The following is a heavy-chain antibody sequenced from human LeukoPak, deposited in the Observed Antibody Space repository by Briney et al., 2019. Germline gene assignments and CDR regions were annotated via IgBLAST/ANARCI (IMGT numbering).Heavy chain of an antibody. D-gene: IGHD6-6*01. J-gene: IGHJ4*02. CDR3: ARDLDSSSFSDY. Sequence: GASVKVSCKASGYTFSSYAISWVRQAPGQGLEWMGRIIPILGIANYAQKFQGRVTITADKSTSTAYMELSSLRSEDTAVYYCARDLDSSSFSDYWGQGTLVTVSS. V-gene: IGHV1-69*04. CDR2: IIPILGIA. CDR1: GYTFSSYA.